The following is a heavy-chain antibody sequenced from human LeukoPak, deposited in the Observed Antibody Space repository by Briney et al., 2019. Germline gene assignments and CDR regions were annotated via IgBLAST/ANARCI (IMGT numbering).Heavy chain of an antibody. Sequence: PSETLSLTCTVSGGSISSYSWNWIRQPPGKGLEWIGYIYYSGSTNYNPSLKSRITISVDTSKNQFSLKLSSVTAADTAVYYCARGLYYDDSAYYDYWGQGTLVTVSS. J-gene: IGHJ4*02. CDR1: GGSISSYS. V-gene: IGHV4-59*01. CDR2: IYYSGST. CDR3: ARGLYYDDSAYYDY. D-gene: IGHD3-22*01.